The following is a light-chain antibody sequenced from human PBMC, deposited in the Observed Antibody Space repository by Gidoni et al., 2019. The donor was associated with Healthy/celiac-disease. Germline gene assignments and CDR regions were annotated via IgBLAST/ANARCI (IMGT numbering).Light chain of an antibody. V-gene: IGLV2-8*01. CDR2: EVS. CDR1: SSDVGGYNY. Sequence: QSALTQPPSASGSPGQSVTISCTGTSSDVGGYNYVSWYQQHPGKAPKLMIYEVSKRPPGVPDRFSGSKSGNTASLTDSGLQAGDEADYYCSSYAGSNNLVFGGGTKLTVL. J-gene: IGLJ3*02. CDR3: SSYAGSNNLV.